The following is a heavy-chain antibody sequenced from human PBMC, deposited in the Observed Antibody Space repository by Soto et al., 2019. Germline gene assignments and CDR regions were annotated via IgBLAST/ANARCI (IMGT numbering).Heavy chain of an antibody. V-gene: IGHV4-34*01. CDR1: GGSFSGYY. J-gene: IGHJ4*02. CDR2: INHSGST. D-gene: IGHD6-13*01. CDR3: ARGRGYSSSWYFTG. Sequence: SETLSLTCAVYGGSFSGYYWSWIRQPPGKGLEWIGEINHSGSTNYNPSLKSRVTISVDTSMNQFSLKLSSVTAADTAVYYCARGRGYSSSWYFTGWGQGTLVTVSS.